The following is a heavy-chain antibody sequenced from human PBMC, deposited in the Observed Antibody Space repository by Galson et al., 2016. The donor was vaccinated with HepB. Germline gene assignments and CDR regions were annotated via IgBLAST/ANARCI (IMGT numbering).Heavy chain of an antibody. CDR2: MWFDGSNK. V-gene: IGHV3-33*01. D-gene: IGHD6-19*01. CDR3: ASEFRWRGAVAGSYYY. Sequence: SLRLSCAASGFIFSSYGMHWVRQAPGKGLEWVAVMWFDGSNKYYADSVKGRFTISRDNPKNTLYLQMNSLRAEDTAVYYCASEFRWRGAVAGSYYYWGKGTLVTVSS. CDR1: GFIFSSYG. J-gene: IGHJ4*02.